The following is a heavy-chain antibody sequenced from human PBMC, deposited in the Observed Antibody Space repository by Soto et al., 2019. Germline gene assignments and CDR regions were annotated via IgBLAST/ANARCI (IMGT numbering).Heavy chain of an antibody. D-gene: IGHD3-3*01. J-gene: IGHJ4*02. CDR1: VFKFSSYR. Sequence: VGALRLSCEASVFKFSSYRMNSVRWATQKCLEWVSSISSSSSYIYYADSVKGRFTISRDNAKNSLYLQMNSLRAEDTAVYYCARDSFIPRAAFWSGYFIGYWGQGPLVTVSS. CDR3: ARDSFIPRAAFWSGYFIGY. CDR2: ISSSSSYI. V-gene: IGHV3-21*01.